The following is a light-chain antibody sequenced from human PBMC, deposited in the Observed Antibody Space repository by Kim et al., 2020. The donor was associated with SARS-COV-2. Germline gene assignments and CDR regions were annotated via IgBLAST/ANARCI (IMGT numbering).Light chain of an antibody. CDR1: QDIRND. V-gene: IGKV1-17*01. J-gene: IGKJ5*01. CDR2: GAS. CDR3: LQHNTYPIT. Sequence: ASVENRVTIPVRAIQDIRNDLGLYQQNPGRAPKRLIYGASSLQSGVPSRFSGSGSGTEFTLTISSLQPEDFATYFCLQHNTYPITFGQGTRLEIK.